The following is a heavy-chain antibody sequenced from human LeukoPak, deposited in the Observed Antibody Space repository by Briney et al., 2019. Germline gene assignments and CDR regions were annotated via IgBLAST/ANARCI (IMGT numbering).Heavy chain of an antibody. V-gene: IGHV3-48*01. J-gene: IGHJ5*02. CDR1: GFTFSSYS. CDR3: ARRGLWFGELSWFDP. CDR2: ISSSSSTI. Sequence: GGSLRLSCAASGFTFSSYSMNWVRQAPGKGLEWVSYISSSSSTIYYADSVKGRFTISRDNSKNTLYLQMNSLRAEDTAVYYCARRGLWFGELSWFDPWGQGTLVTVSS. D-gene: IGHD3-10*01.